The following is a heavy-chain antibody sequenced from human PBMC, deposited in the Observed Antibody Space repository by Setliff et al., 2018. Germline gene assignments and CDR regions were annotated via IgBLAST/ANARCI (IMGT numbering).Heavy chain of an antibody. D-gene: IGHD3-3*01. J-gene: IGHJ3*02. CDR3: ATPGRDDLDSPFEPFDI. Sequence: SETLSLTCAVSGASINSGRYWGWIRQPPGKGLEWIATIYHRGRKYYNPSLQSRVSVSLDTSKNHFSLRLTSMTAADTAVYYCATPGRDDLDSPFEPFDIWGQGTMVTV. CDR1: GASINSGRY. CDR2: IYHRGRK. V-gene: IGHV4-38-2*01.